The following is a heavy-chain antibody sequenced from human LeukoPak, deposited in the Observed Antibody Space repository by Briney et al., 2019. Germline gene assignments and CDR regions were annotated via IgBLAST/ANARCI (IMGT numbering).Heavy chain of an antibody. CDR3: ARGDFDYGGPGGFDY. D-gene: IGHD4-23*01. CDR1: GFTFSSYG. V-gene: IGHV3-33*08. CDR2: IWYDGSNK. J-gene: IGHJ4*02. Sequence: GGSLRLSCAASGFTFSSYGMHWVRQAPGKGLEWVAVIWYDGSNKYYADSVKGRFTISRDSSKNSIFLQMNSLRAEDTAVYYCARGDFDYGGPGGFDYWGQGTLVTVSS.